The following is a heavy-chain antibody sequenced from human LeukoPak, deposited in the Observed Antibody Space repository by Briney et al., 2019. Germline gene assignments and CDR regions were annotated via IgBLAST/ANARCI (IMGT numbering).Heavy chain of an antibody. CDR1: AGSISSTNYY. D-gene: IGHD5-12*01. J-gene: IGHJ5*02. Sequence: SETLSLTCTISAGSISSTNYYWAWIRQPPGKGLEWIGSISYSGSTYYNPSPKSRVTISVDTSKHQFSLRLSSVTAADTAVYYCARHSGYALYNWFDPWGQGTLVTVSS. CDR3: ARHSGYALYNWFDP. V-gene: IGHV4-39*01. CDR2: ISYSGST.